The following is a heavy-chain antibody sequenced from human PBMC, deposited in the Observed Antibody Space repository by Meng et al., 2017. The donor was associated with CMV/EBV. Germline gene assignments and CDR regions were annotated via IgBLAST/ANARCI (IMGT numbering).Heavy chain of an antibody. CDR2: IMGSGNRT. V-gene: IGHV3-23*01. D-gene: IGHD3-10*01. CDR3: AKGEDDSPSWFGLFDY. J-gene: IGHJ4*02. Sequence: GGSLRLSCAASGFTFNIYAMSWVRQAPGKGLEWVSTIMGSGNRTFYADSVKGRFTISRDNSKNTLYLQLNSLRAEDTAVYYCAKGEDDSPSWFGLFDYWGQGTPVTVSS. CDR1: GFTFNIYA.